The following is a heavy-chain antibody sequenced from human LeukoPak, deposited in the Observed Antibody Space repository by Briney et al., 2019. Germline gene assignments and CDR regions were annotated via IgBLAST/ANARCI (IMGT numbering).Heavy chain of an antibody. CDR3: ARDFPKQIPVDY. D-gene: IGHD2-2*02. V-gene: IGHV3-48*04. Sequence: PGGSLRLSCAASGFTFSAYNMNWVRQAPGKGLEWVSCITSSSGTMYYADSVKGRFTISRDNAKNSLYLQMNSLRAEDTALYYCARDFPKQIPVDYWGQGTLVTVSS. J-gene: IGHJ4*02. CDR2: ITSSSGTM. CDR1: GFTFSAYN.